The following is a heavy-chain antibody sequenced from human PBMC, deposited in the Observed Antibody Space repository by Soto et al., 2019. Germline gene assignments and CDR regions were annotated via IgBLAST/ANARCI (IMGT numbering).Heavy chain of an antibody. J-gene: IGHJ3*02. Sequence: PSETLSLTCTVSGGSISSYYWSWIRQPPGKGLEWIGYIYYSGSTNYNPSLKSRVTISVDTSKNQFSPKLSSVTAADTAVYYCARDPTDYYDSSATLDAFDIWGQGTMVTVSS. CDR1: GGSISSYY. D-gene: IGHD3-22*01. V-gene: IGHV4-59*01. CDR3: ARDPTDYYDSSATLDAFDI. CDR2: IYYSGST.